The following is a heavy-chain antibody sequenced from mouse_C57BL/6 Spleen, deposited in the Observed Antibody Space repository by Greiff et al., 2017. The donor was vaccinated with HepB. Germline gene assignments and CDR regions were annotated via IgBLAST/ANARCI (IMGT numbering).Heavy chain of an antibody. D-gene: IGHD1-1*01. V-gene: IGHV1S81*02. J-gene: IGHJ2*01. Sequence: QVQLQQPGAELVKAGASVKMSCKASGYTFTSYWMHWVKQRLGQGLEWFAETNPTNGRTYYNEKCKSKATLTVDKSSSTAYMLLSGPTFEDSAVYYCASIKTIVATYFDYWGQGTTLTVSS. CDR1: GYTFTSYW. CDR3: ASIKTIVATYFDY. CDR2: TNPTNGRT.